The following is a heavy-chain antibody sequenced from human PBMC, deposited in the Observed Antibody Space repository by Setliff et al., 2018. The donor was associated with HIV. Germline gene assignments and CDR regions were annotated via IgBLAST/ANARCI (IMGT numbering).Heavy chain of an antibody. CDR1: GGSLTSHY. D-gene: IGHD6-13*01. CDR2: IYYTGHT. J-gene: IGHJ5*02. V-gene: IGHV4-59*11. CDR3: AREEATAGVLHWYDP. Sequence: NPSETLSLTCIVSGGSLTSHYWGWIRQPPGKGLEWIGFIYYTGHTTYNPSLKGRVTISVDTSKNQFSLRLNSVTAADTAVYYCAREEATAGVLHWYDPWGQGTLVTVSS.